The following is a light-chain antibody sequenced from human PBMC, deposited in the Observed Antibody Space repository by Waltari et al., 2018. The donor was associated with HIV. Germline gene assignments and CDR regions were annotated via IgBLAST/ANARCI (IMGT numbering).Light chain of an antibody. J-gene: IGLJ3*02. CDR2: EVT. Sequence: QSALTQPASVSGSPGQSIHISCTGTNSNGGSFYFLSWSQQHPGKAPMLMFYEVTKRPSGISNAFSGSKSGNTASLTISGLQDEDEAYYYCSSYAGSNIWVFGGGTKLTVL. CDR1: NSNGGSFYF. V-gene: IGLV2-23*02. CDR3: SSYAGSNIWV.